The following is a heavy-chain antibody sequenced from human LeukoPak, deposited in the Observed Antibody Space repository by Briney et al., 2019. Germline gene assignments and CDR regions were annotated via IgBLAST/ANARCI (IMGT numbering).Heavy chain of an antibody. CDR3: ARAGGPYDAFDI. V-gene: IGHV3-7*01. D-gene: IGHD1-26*01. Sequence: GGSLRLSCAASGFTFSSYWMSWVRQAPGKGLEGVANIKQDGSEKYYVDSEKGRFTISRDNAKNSLYLQMNSLSAEDTAVYYCARAGGPYDAFDIWGQGTMVTVSS. CDR1: GFTFSSYW. CDR2: IKQDGSEK. J-gene: IGHJ3*02.